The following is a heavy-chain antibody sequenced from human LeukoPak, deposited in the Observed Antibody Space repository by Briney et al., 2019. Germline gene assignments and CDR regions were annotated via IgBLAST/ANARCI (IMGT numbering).Heavy chain of an antibody. CDR1: GFTFSTYA. D-gene: IGHD4-17*01. Sequence: GGSLRLSCAASGFTFSTYAMSWVRQAPGKGLEWVSVISGSGSSTYYADSVKGRFTISRDNSKNTLYLQMNSLGAEDTAVYYCAKYQTTVTEFDYWGQGTLVTVSS. J-gene: IGHJ4*02. V-gene: IGHV3-23*01. CDR3: AKYQTTVTEFDY. CDR2: ISGSGSST.